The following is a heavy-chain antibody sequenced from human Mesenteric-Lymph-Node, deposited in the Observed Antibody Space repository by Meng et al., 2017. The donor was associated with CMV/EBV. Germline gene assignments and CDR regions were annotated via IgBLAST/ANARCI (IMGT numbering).Heavy chain of an antibody. J-gene: IGHJ4*02. CDR1: GDSVSSNSAA. CDR3: ARGRGYCSSTSCYFDY. D-gene: IGHD2-2*01. V-gene: IGHV6-1*01. CDR2: TYYRSKWYN. Sequence: SQTLSLTCAISGDSVSSNSAAWNWIRQSPSRGLEWLGRTYYRSKWYNDYAVSVKSRITINPDTSKNQFSLQLNSVTAADTAVYYCARGRGYCSSTSCYFDYWGQGTLVTVSS.